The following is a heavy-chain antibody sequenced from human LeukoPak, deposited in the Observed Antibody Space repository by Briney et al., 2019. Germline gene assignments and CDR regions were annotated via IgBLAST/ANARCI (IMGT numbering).Heavy chain of an antibody. CDR2: IYYSGYT. CDR1: GGSISSYY. Sequence: SETLSLTCTVSGGSISSYYWSWIRQPPGKGLKWIGNIYYSGYTTYSPSLRSRVTISVDTSKNQFSLKRSSVTAADTAVYYCARETSQKGAHYMDVWGKGTTITISS. D-gene: IGHD3-16*01. V-gene: IGHV4-59*01. CDR3: ARETSQKGAHYMDV. J-gene: IGHJ6*03.